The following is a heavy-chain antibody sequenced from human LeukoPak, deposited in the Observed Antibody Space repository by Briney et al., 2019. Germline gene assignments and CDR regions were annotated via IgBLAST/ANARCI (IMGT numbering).Heavy chain of an antibody. CDR3: AKKRNYDILTGPDY. CDR2: ISSSDYI. CDR1: GFTFSSYN. Sequence: GGSLRLSCAASGFTFSSYNMNWVRQAPGKGLEWVSSISSSDYIYYADSVKGRFTISRDNSKNTLYLQMNSLRAEDTAVYYCAKKRNYDILTGPDYWGQGTLVTVSS. V-gene: IGHV3-21*04. D-gene: IGHD3-9*01. J-gene: IGHJ4*02.